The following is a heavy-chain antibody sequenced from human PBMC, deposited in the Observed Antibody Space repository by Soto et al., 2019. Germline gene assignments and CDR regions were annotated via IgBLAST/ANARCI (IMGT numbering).Heavy chain of an antibody. D-gene: IGHD2-8*01. CDR2: ISSSSSYI. CDR3: ASWEYCTNGVCGRADGMDV. Sequence: PXGSLRLSCAASGFTFSSYSMNWVRQAPGKGLEWVSSISSSSSYIYYADSVKGRFTISRDNAKNSLYLQMNSLRAEDTAVYYCASWEYCTNGVCGRADGMDVWGQGTKVTVSS. J-gene: IGHJ6*02. V-gene: IGHV3-21*01. CDR1: GFTFSSYS.